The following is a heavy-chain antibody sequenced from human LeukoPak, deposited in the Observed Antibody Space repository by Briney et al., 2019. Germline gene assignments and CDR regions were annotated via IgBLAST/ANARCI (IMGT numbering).Heavy chain of an antibody. Sequence: GGSLRLSCVASGFTFSTYWMHWVRQAPGKGLVWVSRIEGDGTDTSYADSVKGRFTISRDNAKNSLYLQMNSLRAEDTAVYYCASGIVVVPAAIGLSDYWGQGTLVTVSS. CDR1: GFTFSTYW. D-gene: IGHD2-2*02. J-gene: IGHJ4*02. V-gene: IGHV3-74*01. CDR2: IEGDGTDT. CDR3: ASGIVVVPAAIGLSDY.